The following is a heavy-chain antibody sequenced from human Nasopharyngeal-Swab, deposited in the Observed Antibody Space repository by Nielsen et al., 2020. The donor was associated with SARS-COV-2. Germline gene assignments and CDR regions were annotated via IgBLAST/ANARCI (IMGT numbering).Heavy chain of an antibody. Sequence: ASVKVSCKVSGSTLTEISMHWVRQAHGRGLEWMGGFDPEDGETIYAQKLQGRVTMTTDTSTSTAYMELRSLRSDDTAVYYCARAASVVVMDVWGQGTTVTVSS. CDR3: ARAASVVVMDV. J-gene: IGHJ6*02. CDR1: GSTLTEIS. V-gene: IGHV1-24*01. CDR2: FDPEDGET. D-gene: IGHD2-21*01.